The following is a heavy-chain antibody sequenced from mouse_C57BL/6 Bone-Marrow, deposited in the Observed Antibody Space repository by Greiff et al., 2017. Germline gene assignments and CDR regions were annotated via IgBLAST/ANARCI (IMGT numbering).Heavy chain of an antibody. Sequence: EVKVEESGGGLVQPGGSMKLSCVASGFTFSNYWMNWVRQSPEKGLEWVAQIRLKSDNYATHYAESVKGRFTISRDDSKSSVYLQMNNLRAEDTGIYYCLTGPWFAYWGQGTLVTVSA. D-gene: IGHD4-1*01. V-gene: IGHV6-3*01. CDR2: IRLKSDNYAT. CDR3: LTGPWFAY. J-gene: IGHJ3*01. CDR1: GFTFSNYW.